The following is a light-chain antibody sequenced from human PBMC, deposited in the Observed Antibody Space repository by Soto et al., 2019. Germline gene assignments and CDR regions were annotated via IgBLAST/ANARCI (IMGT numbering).Light chain of an antibody. CDR2: EVS. Sequence: QSVLTQPPSASGSPGQSVTISCTGTSSDVGGYNYVSWYQQHPGKAPKLMIYEVSKRPSGVPDRFSGSKSGNTASLTVSGLLPEDEADYYCSSYAGSNKSVFGTGTKLTVL. CDR1: SSDVGGYNY. CDR3: SSYAGSNKSV. V-gene: IGLV2-8*01. J-gene: IGLJ1*01.